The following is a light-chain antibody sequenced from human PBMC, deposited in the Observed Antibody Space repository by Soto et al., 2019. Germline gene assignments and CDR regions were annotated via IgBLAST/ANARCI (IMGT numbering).Light chain of an antibody. V-gene: IGKV3-20*01. CDR2: RAS. Sequence: EIVLTQSPGNLSLSPGERATLSCRASQSVSNSFMAWYQQRPGQAPRFLIYRASNRATGIPDRFSGGGSGTDFTLTISKLEPEDFAMYYCQKYGSSPPTFGQGTKVDIK. CDR1: QSVSNSF. J-gene: IGKJ1*01. CDR3: QKYGSSPPT.